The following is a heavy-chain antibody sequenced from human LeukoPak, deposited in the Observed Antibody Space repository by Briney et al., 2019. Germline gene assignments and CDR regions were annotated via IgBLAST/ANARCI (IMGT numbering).Heavy chain of an antibody. CDR2: ISWNSGSI. Sequence: PGGSLRLSCAASGFTFDDYAMHGVRQAPGKGLEWVSGISWNSGSIVYADSVKGRFTISRDNAKNSLYLQMNSLRAEDMALYYCAKDAGSGPSYYYMDVWGKGTTVTVSS. V-gene: IGHV3-9*03. CDR1: GFTFDDYA. CDR3: AKDAGSGPSYYYMDV. J-gene: IGHJ6*03. D-gene: IGHD3-10*01.